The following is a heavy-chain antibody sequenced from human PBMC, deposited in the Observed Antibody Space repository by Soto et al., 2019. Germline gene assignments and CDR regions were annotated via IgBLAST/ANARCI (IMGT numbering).Heavy chain of an antibody. D-gene: IGHD1-7*01. CDR2: INQDGSVK. Sequence: GGSLRLSCAASGFSMSDYWMSWVRQAPGKGLEWVANINQDGSVKYYVDSVKGRFTISRDYAKNSVYLQMNNLRAEDTGLYYCVRGFNRPNTNYLDPWGQGIWVTVSS. CDR1: GFSMSDYW. J-gene: IGHJ5*02. CDR3: VRGFNRPNTNYLDP. V-gene: IGHV3-7*01.